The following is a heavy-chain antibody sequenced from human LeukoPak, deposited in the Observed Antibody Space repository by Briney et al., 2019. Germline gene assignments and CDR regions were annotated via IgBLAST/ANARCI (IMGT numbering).Heavy chain of an antibody. Sequence: ASVKVSCKVSGYTLTELSMHRVRQAPGKGLEWMGGFDPEDGETIYAQKFQGRVTMTEDTSTDTAYMELSSLRSEDTAVYYCATAGHYGSGSPTLDYWGQGTLVTVSS. CDR3: ATAGHYGSGSPTLDY. D-gene: IGHD3-10*01. CDR1: GYTLTELS. CDR2: FDPEDGET. J-gene: IGHJ4*02. V-gene: IGHV1-24*01.